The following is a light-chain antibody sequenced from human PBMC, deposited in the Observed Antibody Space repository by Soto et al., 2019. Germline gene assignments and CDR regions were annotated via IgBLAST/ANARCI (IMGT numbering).Light chain of an antibody. J-gene: IGKJ4*01. V-gene: IGKV3-20*01. Sequence: EIVLTQSPGTLSFSPGERATLSCRASQNIRNNYLAWYQKRPGQAPRLLIYDASMRATGIPARFSGSGSGTDFTLTISRLEPEDSEIYYCQQYGSSRPLTFRGGTKVDIK. CDR1: QNIRNNY. CDR3: QQYGSSRPLT. CDR2: DAS.